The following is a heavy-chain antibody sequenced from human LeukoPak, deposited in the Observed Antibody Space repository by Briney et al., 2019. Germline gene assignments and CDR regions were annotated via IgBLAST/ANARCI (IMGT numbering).Heavy chain of an antibody. Sequence: SETLSLTCTVSGGSIGGDYWSWIRQPPGKGLEWIGEINHSGSTNYNPSLKSRVTISVDTSKNQFSLKLSSVTAADTAVYYCARGHPPTYTYYYDSSGYRAHDYWGQGTLVTVSS. CDR3: ARGHPPTYTYYYDSSGYRAHDY. D-gene: IGHD3-22*01. CDR1: GGSIGGDY. CDR2: INHSGST. V-gene: IGHV4-34*01. J-gene: IGHJ4*02.